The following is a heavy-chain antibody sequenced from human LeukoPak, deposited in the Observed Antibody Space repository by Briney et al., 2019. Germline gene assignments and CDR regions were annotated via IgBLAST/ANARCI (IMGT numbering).Heavy chain of an antibody. CDR2: IKYYGSEK. J-gene: IGHJ4*02. Sequence: PGGSLRLSCAASGFTFSNYWMSWVRQAPGKGLEWVANIKYYGSEKYYADSVRGRFTISRDNAKNSLYLQMNSLRAEDTAVYYCASALPADHFDYWDQGTLVTVSS. CDR3: ASALPADHFDY. V-gene: IGHV3-7*01. CDR1: GFTFSNYW.